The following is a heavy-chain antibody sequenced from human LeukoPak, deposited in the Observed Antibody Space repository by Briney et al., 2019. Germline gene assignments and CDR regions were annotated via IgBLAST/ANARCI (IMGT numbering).Heavy chain of an antibody. CDR1: GYTFTSYG. Sequence: GASVRVSCTASGYTFTSYGISWVRQAPRQGLERMGWISAYNGNTNYAQKLQGRVTMTTDTSTSTGYMELRSLRSDDTAVYYCAISQIGVVTEGAFDIWGQGTLVTVSS. D-gene: IGHD2-21*02. CDR3: AISQIGVVTEGAFDI. V-gene: IGHV1-18*01. J-gene: IGHJ3*02. CDR2: ISAYNGNT.